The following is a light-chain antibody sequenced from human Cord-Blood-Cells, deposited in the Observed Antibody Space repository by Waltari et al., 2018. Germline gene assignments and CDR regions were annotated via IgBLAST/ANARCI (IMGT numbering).Light chain of an antibody. J-gene: IGKJ3*01. CDR2: GAS. Sequence: EIVMTQSQAALSVSPGERSTLTCRASQSVSSNLACYQQKPGQAPRLLIFGASTRATGIPARLSGSGSGTEVTLTISSLQSEDFAVYYCQHYNNWPLFTFGPGTKVDIK. V-gene: IGKV3-15*01. CDR1: QSVSSN. CDR3: QHYNNWPLFT.